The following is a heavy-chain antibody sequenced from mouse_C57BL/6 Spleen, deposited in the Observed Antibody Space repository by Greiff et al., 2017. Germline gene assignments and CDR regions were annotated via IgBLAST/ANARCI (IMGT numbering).Heavy chain of an antibody. CDR3: ARRGGIYYDYDEGYFDY. V-gene: IGHV1-42*01. CDR1: GYSFTGYY. CDR2: INPSTGGT. J-gene: IGHJ2*01. Sequence: VQLKQSGPELVKPGASVKISCTASGYSFTGYYMNWVKQSPEKSLEWIGEINPSTGGTTYNQKFTAKATLTVDKSSKTAYMQQKSLTSEDSAVYYCARRGGIYYDYDEGYFDYWGQGTTLTVSS. D-gene: IGHD2-4*01.